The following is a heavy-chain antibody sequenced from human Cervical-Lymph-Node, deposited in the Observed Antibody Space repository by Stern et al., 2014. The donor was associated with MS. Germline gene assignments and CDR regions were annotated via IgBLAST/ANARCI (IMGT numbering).Heavy chain of an antibody. CDR1: GGSISSGDYY. V-gene: IGHV4-31*03. CDR3: ARDDAGVNAFDI. Sequence: VQLVESDPGLVKPSQTLSLTCTVSGGSISSGDYYWNWIRPHPGKGLEWIGYIYYSGNTYYNPSLKSRVTISVDTSKNQFSLKLSSVTAADTALFYCARDDAGVNAFDIWGQGTMVTVSS. D-gene: IGHD3-10*01. J-gene: IGHJ3*02. CDR2: IYYSGNT.